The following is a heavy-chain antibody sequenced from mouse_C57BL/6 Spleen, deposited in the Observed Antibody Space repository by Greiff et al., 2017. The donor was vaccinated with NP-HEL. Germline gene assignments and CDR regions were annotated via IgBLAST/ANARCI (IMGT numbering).Heavy chain of an antibody. J-gene: IGHJ4*01. CDR1: GYTFTSYW. Sequence: QVQLQQPGAELVKPGASVKMSCKASGYTFTSYWITWVKQRPGQGLEWIGDLYPGSGSTHYNEKFKSKATLTVDTSSSTAYMQLSSLTSEDSAVYYCARKEENYYGSSSYYYAMDYWGQGTSVTVSS. CDR2: LYPGSGST. CDR3: ARKEENYYGSSSYYYAMDY. V-gene: IGHV1-55*01. D-gene: IGHD1-1*01.